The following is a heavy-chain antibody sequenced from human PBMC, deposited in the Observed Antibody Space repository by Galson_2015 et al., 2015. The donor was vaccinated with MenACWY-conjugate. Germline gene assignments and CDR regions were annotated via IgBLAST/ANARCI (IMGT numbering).Heavy chain of an antibody. CDR3: VRGEDIVATNFQYYFGMDV. Sequence: SLRLSCATSGFTFSSSWMSWVRQAPGKGLEYVSAISLNGDGTYYADSVKGRFTITRDNSKNTLYLQVSSLRPEDTAVYYCVRGEDIVATNFQYYFGMDVWGQGTTVTVSS. CDR1: GFTFSSSW. V-gene: IGHV3-64D*09. CDR2: ISLNGDGT. D-gene: IGHD5-12*01. J-gene: IGHJ6*02.